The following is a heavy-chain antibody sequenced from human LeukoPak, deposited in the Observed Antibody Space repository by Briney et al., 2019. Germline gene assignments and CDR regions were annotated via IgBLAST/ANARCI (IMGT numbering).Heavy chain of an antibody. V-gene: IGHV3-23*01. D-gene: IGHD3-9*01. Sequence: GGSLRLSCAASGFTFSSYAMSWVRQAPGKGLEWVSPISGSGGSTYYADSVKGRFTISRDNSKNTLYLQMNSLRAEDTAVYYCAKDWVLRYFDWLLFGGGYFDYWGQGTLVTVSS. CDR2: ISGSGGST. CDR3: AKDWVLRYFDWLLFGGGYFDY. J-gene: IGHJ4*02. CDR1: GFTFSSYA.